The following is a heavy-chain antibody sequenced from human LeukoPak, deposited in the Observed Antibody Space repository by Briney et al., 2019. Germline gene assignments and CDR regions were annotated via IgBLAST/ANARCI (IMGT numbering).Heavy chain of an antibody. CDR3: ARVYYYSYYMDV. V-gene: IGHV4-39*07. J-gene: IGHJ6*03. CDR1: GGSISSSSDY. Sequence: SETLSLTCTVSGGSISSSSDYWGLIRQPPGKGREWIGNIYYSGTTYYNPAVKSRVTISVDTSKNQFSLSLSSVTAADTAVYYCARVYYYSYYMDVWGKGTTVTVSS. CDR2: IYYSGTT.